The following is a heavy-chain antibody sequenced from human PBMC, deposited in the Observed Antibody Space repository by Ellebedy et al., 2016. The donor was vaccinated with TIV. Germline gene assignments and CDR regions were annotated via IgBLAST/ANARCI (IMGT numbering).Heavy chain of an antibody. D-gene: IGHD3-3*02. CDR2: ISGNGGST. J-gene: IGHJ6*03. CDR1: GFTFTSYS. Sequence: GESLKISXAASGFTFTSYSMSWVRQASGKGLEWISGISGNGGSTYYAKSVKGRFTISRDNSKSTVHLQMDSLRAEDTALYYCVKSVGLASIPSGPMDVWGKGAAVIVSS. CDR3: VKSVGLASIPSGPMDV. V-gene: IGHV3-23*01.